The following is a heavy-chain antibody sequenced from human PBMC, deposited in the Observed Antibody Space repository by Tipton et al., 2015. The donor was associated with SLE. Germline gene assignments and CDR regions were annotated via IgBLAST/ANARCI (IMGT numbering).Heavy chain of an antibody. CDR1: GDTIDGNTYF. D-gene: IGHD3-22*01. CDR3: ARGVNVEY. Sequence: TLSLTCTVSGDTIDGNTYFWDWIRQPPGKGLMLIGYIYNTGSTTYNPSLKSRVTISVDTSKNQFSLKFNSVSAADTAVYYCARGVNVEYWGQGTLVTVSS. CDR2: IYNTGST. J-gene: IGHJ4*02. V-gene: IGHV4-61*05.